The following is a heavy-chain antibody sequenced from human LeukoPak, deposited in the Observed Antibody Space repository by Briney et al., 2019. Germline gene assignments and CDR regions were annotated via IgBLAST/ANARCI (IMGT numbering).Heavy chain of an antibody. V-gene: IGHV6-1*01. J-gene: IGHJ4*02. Sequence: SQTLSLTCALSGASFSSTYAVWDWLRHTQLIGFEGLVRTNYRYQWHSDYAVIVKSRISINSDTAKNQFSLELSAVSREDTAVYCCARGSYGLGGFWDYYLDYWVRGTLVTVSS. CDR2: TNYRYQWHS. CDR3: ARGSYGLGGFWDYYLDY. D-gene: IGHD3-10*01. CDR1: GASFSSTYAV.